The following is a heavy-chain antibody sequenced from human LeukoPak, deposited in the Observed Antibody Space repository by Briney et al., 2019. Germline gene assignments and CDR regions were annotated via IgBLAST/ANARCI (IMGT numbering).Heavy chain of an antibody. CDR1: GFSFSSHW. CDR3: AATGGSYSEIDY. Sequence: GGSLRLSCAASGFSFSSHWMSWVRQAPGKGLEWVANIKQDGSEKYYVDSVKGRFTISRDNAKNSLYLQMNSLRSEDTAVYYCAATGGSYSEIDYWGQGTLVTVSS. D-gene: IGHD1-26*01. CDR2: IKQDGSEK. J-gene: IGHJ4*02. V-gene: IGHV3-7*03.